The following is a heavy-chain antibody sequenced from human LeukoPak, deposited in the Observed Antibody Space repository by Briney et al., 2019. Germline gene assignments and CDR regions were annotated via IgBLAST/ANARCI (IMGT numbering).Heavy chain of an antibody. CDR1: GFTFSSYA. V-gene: IGHV3-23*01. D-gene: IGHD2-15*01. Sequence: GGSLRLSCGGSGFTFSSYAMSWVRQAPGRGLEWVSAISGSGTDTFYANSVKGRFTISRDNPKNTLYLQMNSLRAEDTAVYYCAKGGGSSCYSPSDYWGQGTLVTVSS. J-gene: IGHJ4*02. CDR2: ISGSGTDT. CDR3: AKGGGSSCYSPSDY.